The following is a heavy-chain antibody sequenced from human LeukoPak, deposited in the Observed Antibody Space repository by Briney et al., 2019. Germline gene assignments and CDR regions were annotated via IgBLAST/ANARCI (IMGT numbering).Heavy chain of an antibody. J-gene: IGHJ6*03. D-gene: IGHD5-24*01. CDR1: GGSITSSSDY. CDR3: ARGRRDGYTLYYMDV. V-gene: IGHV4-39*01. CDR2: IYYSGST. Sequence: SETLSLTCTVSGGSITSSSDYWGWIRQPPGKGLEWIGSIYYSGSTHYTPSLKSRVTISIDTSKNQFSLKLNSVTAADTAVYYCARGRRDGYTLYYMDVWGKGTTVTISS.